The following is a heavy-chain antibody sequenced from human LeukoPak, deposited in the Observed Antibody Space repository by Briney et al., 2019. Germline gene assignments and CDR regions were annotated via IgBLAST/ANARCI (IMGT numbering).Heavy chain of an antibody. V-gene: IGHV4-59*08. CDR1: GGSISSYY. D-gene: IGHD3-22*01. Sequence: PSETLSLTCTVSGGSISSYYWSWIRQPPGKGLEWIGYIYYSGSTNYNPSLKSRVTISVDTSKNQFSLKLSSVTAADTAVYYCARHGYYDSSGYKLFDYWGQGTLVTVFS. CDR3: ARHGYYDSSGYKLFDY. CDR2: IYYSGST. J-gene: IGHJ4*02.